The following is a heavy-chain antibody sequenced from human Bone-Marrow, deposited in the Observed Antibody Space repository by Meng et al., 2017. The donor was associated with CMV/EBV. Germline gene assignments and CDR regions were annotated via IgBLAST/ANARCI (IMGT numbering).Heavy chain of an antibody. CDR1: GFTFSSYA. D-gene: IGHD1-26*01. CDR2: ISYDGSNK. CDR3: ARVGGSYYALDY. Sequence: GESLKISCAASGFTFSSYAMHWVRQAPGKGLEWVAVISYDGSNKYYADSVKGRFTISRDKSKTTLYLQMNSLRAEDTAVYYCARVGGSYYALDYWGQGTLVTVSS. J-gene: IGHJ4*02. V-gene: IGHV3-30-3*01.